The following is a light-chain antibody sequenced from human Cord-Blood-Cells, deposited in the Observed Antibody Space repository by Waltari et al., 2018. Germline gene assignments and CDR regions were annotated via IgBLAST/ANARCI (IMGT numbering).Light chain of an antibody. V-gene: IGLV2-23*01. CDR1: SSDVGGYNL. CDR3: CSYAGSSTWV. Sequence: QSGLTQPASVSGSPGQSITIPCTGTSSDVGGYNLFSWYQQPPGKAPKLMIYEGSKRPSGVSNRFSGSKSGNTASLTISGLQAEDEADYYCCSYAGSSTWVFGGGTKLTVL. J-gene: IGLJ3*02. CDR2: EGS.